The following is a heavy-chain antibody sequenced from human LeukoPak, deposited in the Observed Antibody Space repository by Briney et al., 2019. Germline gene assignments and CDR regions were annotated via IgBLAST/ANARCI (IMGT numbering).Heavy chain of an antibody. Sequence: SETLSLTCNVSGGSISSYYWGWIRQPPGKGLEWIGSIYHSGSTYYNPSLKSRVTISVDTSKNQFSLKLSSVTAADTAVYYCARDVAAAGTHWFDPWGQGTLVTVSS. CDR2: IYHSGST. CDR3: ARDVAAAGTHWFDP. V-gene: IGHV4-38-2*02. D-gene: IGHD6-13*01. CDR1: GGSISSYY. J-gene: IGHJ5*02.